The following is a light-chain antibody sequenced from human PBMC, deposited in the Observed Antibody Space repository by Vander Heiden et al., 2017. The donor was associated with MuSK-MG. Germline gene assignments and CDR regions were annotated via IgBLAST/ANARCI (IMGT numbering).Light chain of an antibody. J-gene: IGKJ5*01. CDR2: DAS. V-gene: IGKV1-33*01. Sequence: HIAQSPSSLSASVGDRVTITCQASQNISNYLNWYQQKPGKAPKLLIYDASNLERGVPSRFSGSGSGTDFTFTISSLQPEDVATYYCQQDDNLPPTFGQGTQLEIK. CDR3: QQDDNLPPT. CDR1: QNISNY.